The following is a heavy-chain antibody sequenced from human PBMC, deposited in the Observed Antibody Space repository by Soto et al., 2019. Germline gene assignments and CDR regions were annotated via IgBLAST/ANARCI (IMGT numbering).Heavy chain of an antibody. CDR2: IHYSGST. D-gene: IGHD6-13*01. V-gene: IGHV4-30-4*01. CDR1: GGSISSGDYY. Sequence: QEQLQESGPGLVKPSQTLSLTCTVSGGSISSGDYYWCWIRQPPGKGLEWIGYIHYSGSTYYNPSLKSRVTISVDTSKNQCSLKLSSVTAADTAVYYCARIAEIAAALTGWFDPWGQGTLVTVSS. J-gene: IGHJ5*02. CDR3: ARIAEIAAALTGWFDP.